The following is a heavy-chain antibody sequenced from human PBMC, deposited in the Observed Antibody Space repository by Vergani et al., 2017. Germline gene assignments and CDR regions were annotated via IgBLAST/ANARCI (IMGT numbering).Heavy chain of an antibody. J-gene: IGHJ4*02. CDR1: GFTFSDYY. V-gene: IGHV3-11*01. D-gene: IGHD2-2*02. CDR3: ARDSSLQGYCSCTSCYNEFDY. CDR2: ISSSGSTI. Sequence: QVQLVESGGGLVKPGGSLRLSCAASGFTFSDYYMSWIRQAPGKGLEWVSYISSSGSTIYYADSVKGRFTIPRDNAKKSLYLQMNSLRAEDTAVYYCARDSSLQGYCSCTSCYNEFDYWGQGTLVTVSS.